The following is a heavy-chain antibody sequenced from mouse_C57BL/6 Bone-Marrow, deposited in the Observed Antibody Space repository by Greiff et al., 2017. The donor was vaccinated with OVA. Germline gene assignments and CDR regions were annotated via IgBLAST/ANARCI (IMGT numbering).Heavy chain of an antibody. Sequence: EVKLEESGEGLVKPGGSLKLSCAASGFTFSSYAMSWVRQTPEKRLEWVAYISSGGDYIYYADTVKGRFTISRDNARNTLYLQMSSLKSEDTAMYYCTRVGTGTGYFDVWGTGTTVTVSS. V-gene: IGHV5-9-1*02. CDR2: ISSGGDYI. D-gene: IGHD4-1*01. CDR1: GFTFSSYA. J-gene: IGHJ1*03. CDR3: TRVGTGTGYFDV.